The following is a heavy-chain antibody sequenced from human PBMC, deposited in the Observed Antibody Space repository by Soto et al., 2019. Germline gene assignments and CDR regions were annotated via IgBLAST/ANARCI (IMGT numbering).Heavy chain of an antibody. J-gene: IGHJ4*02. Sequence: QLQLQESGPGLVKPSETLSLTCTVSAGSISSSSYFSGWIRQPPGKGLEGIGTIDYRGSTSYNPSLKSRVTISVDTSKNQFSLTLSSVTAADTAVYYCATRLYHSRGYYYVPYWGQGTLVTVSS. V-gene: IGHV4-39*01. CDR1: AGSISSSSYF. D-gene: IGHD3-22*01. CDR2: IDYRGST. CDR3: ATRLYHSRGYYYVPY.